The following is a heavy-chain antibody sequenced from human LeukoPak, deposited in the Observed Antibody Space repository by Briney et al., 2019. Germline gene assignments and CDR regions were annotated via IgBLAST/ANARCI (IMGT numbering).Heavy chain of an antibody. D-gene: IGHD2-2*01. Sequence: GGSLRLSCAASGFTVSSNYMSWVRQAPGKGLEWVSVIYSGGSTYYADSVKGRFTISRDNSKNTLYLQMNSLRAEDTAVYYCARDLRCSSTSCYWDAFDIWGQGTMVTVSS. CDR2: IYSGGST. CDR3: ARDLRCSSTSCYWDAFDI. J-gene: IGHJ3*02. CDR1: GFTVSSNY. V-gene: IGHV3-53*01.